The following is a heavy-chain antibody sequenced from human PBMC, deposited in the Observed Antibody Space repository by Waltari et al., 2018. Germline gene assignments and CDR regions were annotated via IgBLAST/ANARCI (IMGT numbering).Heavy chain of an antibody. CDR3: AREPTQDAFDI. J-gene: IGHJ3*02. V-gene: IGHV4-34*01. Sequence: QVQPQQWGAGLLKPSETLSLTCAVYGGSFSGYYWSWIRQPPGKGLEWIGEINHSGSTNYNPSLKSRVTISVDTSKNQFSLKLSSVTAADTAVYYCAREPTQDAFDIWGQGTMVTVSS. CDR2: INHSGST. CDR1: GGSFSGYY.